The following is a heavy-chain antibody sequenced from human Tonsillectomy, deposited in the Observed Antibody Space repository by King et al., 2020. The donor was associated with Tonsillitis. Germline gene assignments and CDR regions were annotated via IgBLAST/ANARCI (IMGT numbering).Heavy chain of an antibody. CDR3: ARGRLALVGATEGFDY. J-gene: IGHJ4*02. CDR1: GFTVSSNY. Sequence: VQLVESGGGLVQPGGSLRLSCAASGFTVSSNYMSWVRQAPGKGLEWVSVIYSGGSTYYADSVKGRFTISRDNSKNTLYLQMNSLRAEDTAVYYCARGRLALVGATEGFDYWGQGTLVTVSS. CDR2: IYSGGST. D-gene: IGHD1-26*01. V-gene: IGHV3-66*01.